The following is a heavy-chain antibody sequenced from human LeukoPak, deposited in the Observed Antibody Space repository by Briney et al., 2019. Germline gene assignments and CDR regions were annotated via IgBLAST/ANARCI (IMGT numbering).Heavy chain of an antibody. V-gene: IGHV4-61*02. CDR3: ARVGGRNWFDP. D-gene: IGHD2-15*01. J-gene: IGHJ5*02. CDR2: IYTSEST. CDR1: GGSISSSNYY. Sequence: SETLSLTCSVSGGSISSSNYYWSWIRQPAGKGLEWIGRIYTSESTNYNPSLKSRVTISVDTSKNQFSLKLSSVTAADTAVYYCARVGGRNWFDPWGQGTLVTVSS.